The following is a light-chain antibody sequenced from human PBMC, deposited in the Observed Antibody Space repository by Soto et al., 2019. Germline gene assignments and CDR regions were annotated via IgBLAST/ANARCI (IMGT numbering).Light chain of an antibody. V-gene: IGKV2-28*01. J-gene: IGKJ4*01. Sequence: DIVMTQSPLSLPVTPGEPSCISCSSSQILLHSNGYNYLDWYLQKPGQSPQLLIYLGSNRASGVPDRFSGSGSGTDFTLKISRVEAEDVGVYYCMQALQTPLTFGGGTKVDI. CDR2: LGS. CDR1: QILLHSNGYNY. CDR3: MQALQTPLT.